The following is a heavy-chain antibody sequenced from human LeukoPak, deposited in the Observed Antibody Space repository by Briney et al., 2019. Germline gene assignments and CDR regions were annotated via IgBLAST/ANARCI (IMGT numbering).Heavy chain of an antibody. D-gene: IGHD4-17*01. CDR2: MNPNSGNT. J-gene: IGHJ6*03. V-gene: IGHV1-8*01. CDR1: GYTFTSYD. CDR3: ARGVTTVTMGYYYYTDV. Sequence: ASVKVSCKASGYTFTSYDINWVRQATGQGLEWMGWMNPNSGNTGYAQKFQGRVTMTRNTSISTAYMELSSLRSEDTAVYYCARGVTTVTMGYYYYTDVWGKGTTVTISS.